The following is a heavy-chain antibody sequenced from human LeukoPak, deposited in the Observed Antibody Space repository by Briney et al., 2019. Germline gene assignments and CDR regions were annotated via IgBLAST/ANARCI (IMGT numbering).Heavy chain of an antibody. CDR1: GYTSPFYG. CDR2: ISSYNGNT. Sequence: ASVMVSCKVSGYTSPFYGITWVRQAPGQGLEWMGWISSYNGNTNYAQKLQGRVTMTTDTSTSTAYMELRSLISDDTAVYYCARGDYGDYWGQGTLVTVSS. V-gene: IGHV1-18*01. J-gene: IGHJ4*02. CDR3: ARGDYGDY.